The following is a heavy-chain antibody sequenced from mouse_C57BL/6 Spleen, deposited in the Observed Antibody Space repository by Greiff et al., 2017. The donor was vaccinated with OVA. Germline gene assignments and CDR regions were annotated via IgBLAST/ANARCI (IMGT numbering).Heavy chain of an antibody. CDR3: ARKSWSSWFAY. V-gene: IGHV1-50*01. CDR2: IDHSDSYT. Sequence: QVQLQQPGAELVKPGASVKLSCKASGYTFTSYWMQWVKQRPGQGLEWIGEIDHSDSYTNYNQKFKGKATLTVDTSSSTAYMQLSSLTSEDSSVYYCARKSWSSWFAYWGQGTLVTVAA. CDR1: GYTFTSYW. J-gene: IGHJ3*01.